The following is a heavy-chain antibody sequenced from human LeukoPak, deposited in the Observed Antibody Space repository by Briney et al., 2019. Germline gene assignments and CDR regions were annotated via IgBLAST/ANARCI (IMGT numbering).Heavy chain of an antibody. CDR2: IIPILDLA. CDR3: ATPSRTEDGDYGVC. D-gene: IGHD4-17*01. J-gene: IGHJ4*02. CDR1: GVIFSNFA. V-gene: IGHV1-69*04. Sequence: SVKVSCKASGVIFSNFAFNWVRQAPGQGLEWMGRIIPILDLAHFTQKFQGRLTITADKSTNIGYMELSSLTAEDTAVYYCATPSRTEDGDYGVCWGQGTLVTVSS.